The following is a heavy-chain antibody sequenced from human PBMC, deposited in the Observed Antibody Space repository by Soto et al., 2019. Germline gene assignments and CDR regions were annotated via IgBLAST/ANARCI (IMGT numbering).Heavy chain of an antibody. Sequence: ASVKVSCKASGYTFTGYYMHWVRQAPGQGLEWMGWINPNSGGTNYAQKFQGWVTMTRDTSISTAYMEVSRLRSDDTAVYYCARAGSYYYDSSGYFYWGQGTLVTVSS. D-gene: IGHD3-22*01. V-gene: IGHV1-2*04. CDR2: INPNSGGT. CDR3: ARAGSYYYDSSGYFY. CDR1: GYTFTGYY. J-gene: IGHJ4*02.